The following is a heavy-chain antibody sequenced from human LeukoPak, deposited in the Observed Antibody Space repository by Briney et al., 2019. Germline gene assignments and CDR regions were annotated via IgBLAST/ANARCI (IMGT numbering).Heavy chain of an antibody. J-gene: IGHJ6*03. CDR2: IRYDESNK. CDR3: ARDPYSGNYGAYYYYYMDV. Sequence: GGSLRLSCAASGFTFSSYGMHWVPQAPGRGLEWVAFIRYDESNKYYADSVKGRFTISRDNAKSSLYLTMDSLRAEDTAVYYCARDPYSGNYGAYYYYYMDVWGKGTTVTISS. CDR1: GFTFSSYG. V-gene: IGHV3-30*02. D-gene: IGHD1-26*01.